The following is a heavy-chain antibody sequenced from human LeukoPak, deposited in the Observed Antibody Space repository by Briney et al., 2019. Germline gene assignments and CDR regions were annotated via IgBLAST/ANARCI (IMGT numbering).Heavy chain of an antibody. CDR1: GGSISSHY. CDR3: ARDISSSWENAFDI. CDR2: IYYSGST. D-gene: IGHD6-13*01. Sequence: SETLSLTCTVSGGSISSHYWSWIRQPPGKGLEWIGYIYYSGSTNYNPSLKSRVTISVDTSKNQFSLKLSSVTAADTAVYYCARDISSSWENAFDIWGRGTMVTVSS. V-gene: IGHV4-59*11. J-gene: IGHJ3*02.